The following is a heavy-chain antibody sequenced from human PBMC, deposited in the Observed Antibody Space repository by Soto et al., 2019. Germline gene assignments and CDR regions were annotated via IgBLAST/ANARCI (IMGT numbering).Heavy chain of an antibody. J-gene: IGHJ4*02. Sequence: QVQLQESGPGLVKPSQTLSLTCTVSGGSISSGGYYWSWIRQHPGKGLEWIGYIYYSGSTYYNPSLKSRVTISVDTSKNQLSLKLSSVTAADTAVYYCASTYYYDSSGYYTFDYWGQGTLVTVSS. D-gene: IGHD3-22*01. CDR2: IYYSGST. CDR3: ASTYYYDSSGYYTFDY. CDR1: GGSISSGGYY. V-gene: IGHV4-31*03.